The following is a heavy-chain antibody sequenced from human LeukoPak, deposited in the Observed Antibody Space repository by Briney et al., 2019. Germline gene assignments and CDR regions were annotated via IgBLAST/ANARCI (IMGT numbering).Heavy chain of an antibody. CDR1: GGSISSGGYS. V-gene: IGHV4-30-2*01. CDR2: IYHSGST. D-gene: IGHD2-15*01. CDR3: ARGPDCSGGSCYYFDY. Sequence: PSETLSLTCAVSGGSISSGGYSWSWIRQPPGKGLEWIGYIYHSGSTYYNPSLKSRVTISVDRSKNQFSLKLSSVTAADTAVYYCARGPDCSGGSCYYFDYWGQGTLVTVSS. J-gene: IGHJ4*02.